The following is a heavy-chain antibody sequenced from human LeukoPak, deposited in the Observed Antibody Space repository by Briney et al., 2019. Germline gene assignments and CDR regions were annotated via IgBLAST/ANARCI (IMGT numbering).Heavy chain of an antibody. CDR1: GYSISSVYY. V-gene: IGHV4-38-2*01. Sequence: PSETLSLTCAVSGYSISSVYYWGWIRQPPGNGLEWIGSIYHSGNIYYNPSLKSRVTMSVDTSRNELSLKLTSVTAADTAVYYCARGPSSSSYLWGQGTLVTVSS. CDR2: IYHSGNI. J-gene: IGHJ5*02. D-gene: IGHD6-13*01. CDR3: ARGPSSSSYL.